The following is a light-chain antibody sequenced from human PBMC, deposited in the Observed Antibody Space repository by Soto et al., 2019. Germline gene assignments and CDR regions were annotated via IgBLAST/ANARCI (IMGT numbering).Light chain of an antibody. CDR3: QQRSNWPPWT. CDR1: QSISSN. CDR2: DAS. Sequence: EIVMTQSPANLSVSPGERATLSCSASQSISSNLAWYQQKPGQAPRLLIYDASNRATGIPARFSGSGSGTDFTITISSLEPEDFAVYYCQQRSNWPPWTFGQGTKVDIK. J-gene: IGKJ1*01. V-gene: IGKV3-11*01.